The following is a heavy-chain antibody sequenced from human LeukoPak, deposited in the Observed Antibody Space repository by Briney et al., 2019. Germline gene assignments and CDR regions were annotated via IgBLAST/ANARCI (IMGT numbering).Heavy chain of an antibody. D-gene: IGHD2-21*01. J-gene: IGHJ4*02. CDR3: ARGLWWSKYYFDY. CDR2: ISNSGETT. Sequence: GGSLRLSCAASGFTFTNYAMSWVRKAPGKGLDFVSSISNSGETTNYADSVKGRFTISRDNSKNTLYLQMNSLRAEDTAVYYCARGLWWSKYYFDYWGQGTLVTVSS. V-gene: IGHV3-23*01. CDR1: GFTFTNYA.